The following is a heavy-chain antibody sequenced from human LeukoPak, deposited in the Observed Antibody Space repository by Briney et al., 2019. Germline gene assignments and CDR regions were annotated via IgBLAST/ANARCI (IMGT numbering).Heavy chain of an antibody. CDR3: ARDPRGRAPHEGWFDP. CDR1: GFTFSTYS. Sequence: GGSLRLSCAASGFTFSTYSMNWVRQAPGKGLEWISYISTSSSTIYYADSVKGRFTISRDNAKNSVYLQMNSLRDEDTAVYYCARDPRGRAPHEGWFDPWGQGTLVTVSS. V-gene: IGHV3-48*02. J-gene: IGHJ5*02. D-gene: IGHD3-10*01. CDR2: ISTSSSTI.